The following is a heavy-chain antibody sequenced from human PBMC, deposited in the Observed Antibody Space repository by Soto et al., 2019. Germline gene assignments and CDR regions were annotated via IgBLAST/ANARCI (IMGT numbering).Heavy chain of an antibody. CDR2: IFSNDQR. CDR1: GFSLSNPRMG. D-gene: IGHD6-19*01. CDR3: VQIKLSRGWYYFDY. Sequence: QVTLKESGPVLVKPTETLTLTCIVSGFSLSNPRMGVSWVRQPPGKALEWLAHIFSNDQRSYSTSLENRLTISKDTSKNQVVLTMTNMDPADTATYYCVQIKLSRGWYYFDYWGQGTLVTVSS. J-gene: IGHJ4*02. V-gene: IGHV2-26*01.